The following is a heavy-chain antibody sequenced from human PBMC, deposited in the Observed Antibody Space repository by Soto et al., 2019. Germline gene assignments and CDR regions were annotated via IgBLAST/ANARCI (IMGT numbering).Heavy chain of an antibody. CDR3: ARRNSGWYFDY. CDR1: GFTFSSYA. V-gene: IGHV3-23*01. J-gene: IGHJ4*02. CDR2: ISGSGGST. D-gene: IGHD6-19*01. Sequence: EVQLLESGGGLVQPGGSLRLSCAASGFTFSSYAMNWVRQAPGKGLEWVPVISGSGGSTYYAGPGTGRLTIARDSCRNTLYLQRNSLRGGDTAVYYCARRNSGWYFDYWGQGTVVTVSS.